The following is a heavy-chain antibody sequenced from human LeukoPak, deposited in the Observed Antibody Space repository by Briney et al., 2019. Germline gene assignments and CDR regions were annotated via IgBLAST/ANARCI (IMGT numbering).Heavy chain of an antibody. Sequence: PSETLSLTCTVSGGSFSSSSYYWGWIRQPPGKGLEWIGSMYYSGSTYYNASLRSRVTISVDTSKNQFSLKLSSVTAADTAVYYCARDSPHCSSTSCYTGSVDYWGQGTLVTVSS. CDR1: GGSFSSSSYY. CDR3: ARDSPHCSSTSCYTGSVDY. V-gene: IGHV4-39*02. J-gene: IGHJ4*02. CDR2: MYYSGST. D-gene: IGHD2-2*02.